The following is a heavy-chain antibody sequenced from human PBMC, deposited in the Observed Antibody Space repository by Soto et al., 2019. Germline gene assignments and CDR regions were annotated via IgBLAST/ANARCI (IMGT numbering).Heavy chain of an antibody. Sequence: QVQLVQSGAEVKKPGASVKVSCKASGYTSTAYPMHWVRQAPGQRLEWMGWINVANGDTGYSQKFQGRVTVTRDTSASTVYMELSSLTSEDTAVDYCASKDYYGAGIYYFDHWGQGTLVTVSS. J-gene: IGHJ4*02. CDR2: INVANGDT. D-gene: IGHD3-10*01. CDR3: ASKDYYGAGIYYFDH. V-gene: IGHV1-3*01. CDR1: GYTSTAYP.